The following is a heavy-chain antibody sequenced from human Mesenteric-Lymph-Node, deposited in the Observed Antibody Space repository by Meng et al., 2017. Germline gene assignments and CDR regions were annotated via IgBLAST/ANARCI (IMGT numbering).Heavy chain of an antibody. D-gene: IGHD2-8*02. CDR3: AKGGTGNTYAYIDI. CDR2: ISGSGDNT. Sequence: GESLKISCAASGFTFSSYAMSWVRQAPGKGLEWVSVISGSGDNTYYADSVKGRFTISRDNSKNTLYLQMNSLRVEDTAIYYCAKGGTGNTYAYIDIWGQGTMVTVSS. V-gene: IGHV3-23*01. J-gene: IGHJ3*02. CDR1: GFTFSSYA.